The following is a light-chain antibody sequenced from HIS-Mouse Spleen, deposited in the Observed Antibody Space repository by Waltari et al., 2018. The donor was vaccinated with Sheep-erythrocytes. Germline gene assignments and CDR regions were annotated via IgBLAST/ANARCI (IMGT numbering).Light chain of an antibody. Sequence: QSALTQPASVSGSPGQSITISCTGTTSDVGGYNYVSWYQQHPGKAPKLMIYEVSKRAAGVSNRFSGSESGNTASLTISGLQAEDEADYYCSSYTSSSTPGVFGGGTKLTVL. V-gene: IGLV2-14*01. CDR2: EVS. CDR3: SSYTSSSTPGV. J-gene: IGLJ2*01. CDR1: TSDVGGYNY.